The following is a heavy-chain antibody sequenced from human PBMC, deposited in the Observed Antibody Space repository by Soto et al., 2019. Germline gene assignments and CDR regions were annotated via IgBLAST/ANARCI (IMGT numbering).Heavy chain of an antibody. CDR3: TKVTGAHWFDP. Sequence: SETLSLTCTVSGGSISGYYWSWIRRPPGKGLEWIGYLYNDGSTNYNPSLKSRVTISVDTSKTQFSLRLSSVTAADTAVYYCTKVTGAHWFDPWGQGPLVTVSS. CDR2: LYNDGST. J-gene: IGHJ5*02. D-gene: IGHD3-10*01. CDR1: GGSISGYY. V-gene: IGHV4-59*01.